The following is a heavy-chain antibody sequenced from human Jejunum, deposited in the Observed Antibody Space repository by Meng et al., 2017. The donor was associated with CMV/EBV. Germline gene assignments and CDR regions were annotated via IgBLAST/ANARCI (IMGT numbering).Heavy chain of an antibody. CDR3: AAGFNRADY. D-gene: IGHD1-14*01. J-gene: IGHJ4*02. CDR1: GFTLSSYW. Sequence: SCAAYGFTLSSYWMHWVRQGPGKGLLWVSRISTDGNSASYADSVKGRFTISRDNAKNTLYLQMSNLRAEDTAVYYCAAGFNRADYWGQGTLVTVSS. V-gene: IGHV3-74*01. CDR2: ISTDGNSA.